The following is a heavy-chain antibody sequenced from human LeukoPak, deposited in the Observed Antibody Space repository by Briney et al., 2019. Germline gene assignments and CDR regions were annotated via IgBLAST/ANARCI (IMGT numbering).Heavy chain of an antibody. CDR2: INPNSGGT. Sequence: ASVKVSCKTSGYSFTDYYMHWVRQAPGQGLEWMGWINPNSGGTSSAQKFQGRVTMTRDTSITTVYMEVSWLTSDNTAIYYCARADRLHGGPYLIGPWGQGTLVTVSS. D-gene: IGHD2-21*01. J-gene: IGHJ5*02. CDR3: ARADRLHGGPYLIGP. CDR1: GYSFTDYY. V-gene: IGHV1-2*02.